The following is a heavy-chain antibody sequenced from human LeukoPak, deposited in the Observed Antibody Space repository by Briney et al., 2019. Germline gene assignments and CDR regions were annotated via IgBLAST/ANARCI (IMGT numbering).Heavy chain of an antibody. J-gene: IGHJ4*02. Sequence: ASVKVSCKASGGTFSSYAISWVRQAPGQGLEWMGRIIPILGIANYAQKFQGGVTITADKSTSTAFMELSSLRSEDTAVYYCARERYDILTGYYGPSDYWGQGTLVTVSS. D-gene: IGHD3-9*01. CDR1: GGTFSSYA. V-gene: IGHV1-69*04. CDR2: IIPILGIA. CDR3: ARERYDILTGYYGPSDY.